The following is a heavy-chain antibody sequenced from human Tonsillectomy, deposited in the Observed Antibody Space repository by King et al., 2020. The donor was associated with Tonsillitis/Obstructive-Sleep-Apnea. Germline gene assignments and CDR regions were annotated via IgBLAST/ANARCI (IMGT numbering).Heavy chain of an antibody. CDR1: GYSFTSYW. CDR2: IDPSDSYT. D-gene: IGHD2-2*02. V-gene: IGHV5-10-1*03. CDR3: ARFYCSSTSCYRDGMDV. J-gene: IGHJ6*02. Sequence: VQLVESGAEVKKPGESLRISCKGSGYSFTSYWISWVRQMPGKGLEWMGRIDPSDSYTNYSPSFQGHVTISADKSISTAYLQWSSLKASETAMYYCARFYCSSTSCYRDGMDVWGQGTTVTVSS.